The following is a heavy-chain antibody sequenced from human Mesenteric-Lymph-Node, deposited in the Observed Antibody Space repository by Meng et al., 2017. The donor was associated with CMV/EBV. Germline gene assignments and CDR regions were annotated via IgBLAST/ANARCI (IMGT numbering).Heavy chain of an antibody. Sequence: GESLKISCAASGFTFSSYGMHWVRQAPGKGLEWVTFIHYAGSNKYYADSVKGRFTISRDNSKNTLYLQMSSLRPEDTAVYYCAKDRLVGYAPGYFDYWGQGTLVTVSS. CDR2: IHYAGSNK. J-gene: IGHJ4*02. CDR3: AKDRLVGYAPGYFDY. D-gene: IGHD2-15*01. CDR1: GFTFSSYG. V-gene: IGHV3-30*02.